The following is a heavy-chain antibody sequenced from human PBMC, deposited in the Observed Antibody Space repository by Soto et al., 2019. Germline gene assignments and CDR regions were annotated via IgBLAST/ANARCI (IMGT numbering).Heavy chain of an antibody. CDR2: IDWDDDK. Sequence: ESGPTLVNPTQTLTLTCTFSGFSLSTSGMCVSWIRQPPGKALEWLARIDWDDDKYYSTSLKTRLTISKDTSKNQVVLTMTNMDPVDTATYYCARMGYSSGWGSFDYWGQGTLVTVSS. V-gene: IGHV2-70*11. CDR1: GFSLSTSGMC. D-gene: IGHD6-19*01. J-gene: IGHJ4*02. CDR3: ARMGYSSGWGSFDY.